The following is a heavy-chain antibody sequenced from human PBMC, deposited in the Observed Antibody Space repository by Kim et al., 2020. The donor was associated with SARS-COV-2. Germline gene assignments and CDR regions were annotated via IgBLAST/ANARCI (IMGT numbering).Heavy chain of an antibody. CDR1: GGTFSSYA. J-gene: IGHJ5*02. CDR2: IIPIFGTA. Sequence: SVKVSCKASGGTFSSYAISWVRQAPGQGLEWMGGIIPIFGTANYAQKFQGRVTITADESTSTAYMELSSLRSEDTAVYYCARGGYCSGGSCYARFYWFDPWGQGTLVTVSS. V-gene: IGHV1-69*13. D-gene: IGHD2-15*01. CDR3: ARGGYCSGGSCYARFYWFDP.